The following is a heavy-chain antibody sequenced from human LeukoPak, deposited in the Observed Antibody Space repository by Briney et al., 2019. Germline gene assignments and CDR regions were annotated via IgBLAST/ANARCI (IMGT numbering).Heavy chain of an antibody. CDR2: ISISSSYI. CDR1: GFTFSSYT. CDR3: ARDYSSSCWN. Sequence: PGGSLRLSCAASGFTFSSYTMNWVRQAPGKGLEWVSYISISSSYISYADSLKGRFTISRDNAKNSLYLQMNSLRAEDTAVYYCARDYSSSCWNWGQGTLVTVSS. D-gene: IGHD6-13*01. J-gene: IGHJ4*02. V-gene: IGHV3-21*01.